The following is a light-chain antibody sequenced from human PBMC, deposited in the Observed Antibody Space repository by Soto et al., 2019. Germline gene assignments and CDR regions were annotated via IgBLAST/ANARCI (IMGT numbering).Light chain of an antibody. CDR3: QQYGTSPPYT. V-gene: IGKV3-20*01. J-gene: IGKJ2*01. CDR1: QSVSSSY. CDR2: GVS. Sequence: EIVLTQSPGTLSLSPGERATLSCRASQSVSSSYLAWYQQKAGQAPNLLIYGVSSRATGIPDRFSGSGSGTDFTLTISRLEPEDFAVYYCQQYGTSPPYTFGQGTKVDIK.